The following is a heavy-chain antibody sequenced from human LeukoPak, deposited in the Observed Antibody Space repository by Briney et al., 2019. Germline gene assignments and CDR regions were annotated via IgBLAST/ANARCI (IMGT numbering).Heavy chain of an antibody. V-gene: IGHV4-30-2*01. CDR3: ARGAPTRDFDY. J-gene: IGHJ4*02. CDR1: GGSISSGGYS. Sequence: SETLSLTCAVSGGSISSGGYSWSWIRQPPGKGLEWIGYIYHSGSTYYNPSLKSRVTISVDTSKNQFSLKLSSVTAADTAVYYCARGAPTRDFDYWGQGTLVTVSS. CDR2: IYHSGST.